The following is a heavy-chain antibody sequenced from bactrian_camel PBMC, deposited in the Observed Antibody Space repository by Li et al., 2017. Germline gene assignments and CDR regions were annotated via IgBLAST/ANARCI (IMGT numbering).Heavy chain of an antibody. D-gene: IGHD7*01. CDR1: GDNGLTNC. J-gene: IGHJ7*01. V-gene: IGHV3S54*01. Sequence: HVQLVESGGGSVQAGASLTLSCAASGDNGLTNCMAWFRQAPGEEREGVATIYLGSGATYYSGSMKGRFTISRDNAENTLAQQMNSLKPEDTAMYYCAAVRGCSTVGWWEHYDIEYWGKGTQVTVS. CDR2: IYLGSGAT.